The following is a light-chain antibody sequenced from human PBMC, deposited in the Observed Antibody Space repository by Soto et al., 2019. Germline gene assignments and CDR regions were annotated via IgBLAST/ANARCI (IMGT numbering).Light chain of an antibody. CDR3: SSYTSSNTLYV. CDR1: SSDIGDYNY. Sequence: QCVLTQPASVTGSHGQSIAISCTGTSSDIGDYNYVSWYQQHPGKAPKLMIYDVGSRPSGVSDRFSGSKSGNTASLTISGLQAEDEADYYCSSYTSSNTLYVFGTGTKVTVL. J-gene: IGLJ1*01. CDR2: DVG. V-gene: IGLV2-14*03.